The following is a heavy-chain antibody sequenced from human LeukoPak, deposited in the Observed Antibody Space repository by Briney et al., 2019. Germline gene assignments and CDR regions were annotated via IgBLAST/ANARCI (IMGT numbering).Heavy chain of an antibody. CDR1: GFTFSSYW. CDR2: IKQDGSEK. Sequence: GGSLRLSCAAPGFTFSSYWMSWVRQAPGKGLEWVANIKQDGSEKYYVDSVKGRFTISRDNAKNSLYLQMNSLRAEDTAVYYCARGPSYYDFWSGYSLPCYFDYWGQGTLVTVSS. CDR3: ARGPSYYDFWSGYSLPCYFDY. D-gene: IGHD3-3*01. V-gene: IGHV3-7*01. J-gene: IGHJ4*02.